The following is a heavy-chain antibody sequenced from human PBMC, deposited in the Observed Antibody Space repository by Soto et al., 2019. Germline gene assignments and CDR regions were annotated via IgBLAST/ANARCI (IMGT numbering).Heavy chain of an antibody. J-gene: IGHJ5*02. V-gene: IGHV1-69*13. CDR1: GGTFSSYA. CDR2: IIPIFGTA. Sequence: GASVEVSCKASGGTFSSYAISWVRQAPGQGLEWMGGIIPIFGTANYAQKFQGRVTITADESTSTAYMELSSLRSEDTAVYYCATYDILTGWSWGQGTLVTVSS. CDR3: ATYDILTGWS. D-gene: IGHD3-9*01.